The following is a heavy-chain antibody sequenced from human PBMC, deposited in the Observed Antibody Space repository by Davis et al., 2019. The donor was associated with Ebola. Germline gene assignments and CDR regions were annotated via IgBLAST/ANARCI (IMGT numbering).Heavy chain of an antibody. CDR3: ARVHLQYYDFWSANPGGGMDV. Sequence: GESLKISCAASGFTVSSNYMSWVRQAPGKGLEWVSVIYSGGSTYYADSVKGRFTISRDNSKNTLYLQMNSLRAEDTAVYYCARVHLQYYDFWSANPGGGMDVWGQGTTVTVSS. CDR1: GFTVSSNY. V-gene: IGHV3-53*01. J-gene: IGHJ6*02. CDR2: IYSGGST. D-gene: IGHD3-3*01.